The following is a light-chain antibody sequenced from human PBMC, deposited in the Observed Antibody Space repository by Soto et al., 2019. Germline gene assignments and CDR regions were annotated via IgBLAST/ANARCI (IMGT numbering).Light chain of an antibody. J-gene: IGLJ1*01. V-gene: IGLV2-8*01. CDR1: SSDVGGYKY. Sequence: QSALTQPPSASGSPGQSVTISCTGTSSDVGGYKYVSWYQQHPGKAPKLMIFEVNKRPSGVPDRFSGYKSGNTATLTVSGLQAEDEADYYGSSYAGINNLGVFGTGTKVTVL. CDR2: EVN. CDR3: SSYAGINNLGV.